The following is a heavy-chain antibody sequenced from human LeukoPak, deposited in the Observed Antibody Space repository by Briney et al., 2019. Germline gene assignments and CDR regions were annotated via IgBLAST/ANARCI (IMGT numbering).Heavy chain of an antibody. D-gene: IGHD3-22*01. V-gene: IGHV4-30-2*01. CDR2: IYHSGST. CDR1: GGSISSGGYY. CDR3: ARPPLITSGWYFDL. J-gene: IGHJ2*01. Sequence: SETLSLTCTVSGGSISSGGYYWSWIRQPPGKGLEWIGYIYHSGSTYYNPSLKSRVTISVDRSKNQFSLKLSSVTAADTAVYYCARPPLITSGWYFDLWGRGTLVTVSS.